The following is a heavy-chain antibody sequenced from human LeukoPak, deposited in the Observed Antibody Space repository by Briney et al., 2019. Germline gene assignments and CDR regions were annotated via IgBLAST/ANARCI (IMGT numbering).Heavy chain of an antibody. V-gene: IGHV3-64*05. Sequence: GGSLRLSCSASGFTFSSYVMHWGRQAPGKGLEYVSGISGDGASTYYADSVKGRFTISRDNSKNTLYVQMTSLRAEDTAVYYCVYQVQGVVEWGQGTLVTVSS. D-gene: IGHD2-15*01. J-gene: IGHJ4*02. CDR3: VYQVQGVVE. CDR1: GFTFSSYV. CDR2: ISGDGAST.